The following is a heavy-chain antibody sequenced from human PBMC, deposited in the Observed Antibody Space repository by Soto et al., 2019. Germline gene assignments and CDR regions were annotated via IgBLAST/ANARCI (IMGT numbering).Heavy chain of an antibody. CDR3: AKDPSSGWYLGAFDI. J-gene: IGHJ3*02. D-gene: IGHD6-19*01. CDR1: GFTFGDYA. Sequence: GGSLRLSCAASGFTFGDYAMHWVRQAPGKGLEWVSGVSWNSGSIGYADSVKGRFTISRDNAKNSLYLQMNSLRAEDTALYYCAKDPSSGWYLGAFDIWGQGTMVTVSS. CDR2: VSWNSGSI. V-gene: IGHV3-9*01.